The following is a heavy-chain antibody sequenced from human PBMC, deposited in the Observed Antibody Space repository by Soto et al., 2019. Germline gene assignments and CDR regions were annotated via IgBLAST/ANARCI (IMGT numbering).Heavy chain of an antibody. CDR2: IFYSGST. J-gene: IGHJ4*02. CDR3: ASTEDFFDY. Sequence: SETLSLTCSVSGVSLTSGTYYWSWIRQHPGKGLEWIGYIFYSGSTDYNPSLKSRVNISVDTSMNQFSLKLSSVTAADTAVYYCASTEDFFDYWGQGTLVTVSS. CDR1: GVSLTSGTYY. V-gene: IGHV4-31*03.